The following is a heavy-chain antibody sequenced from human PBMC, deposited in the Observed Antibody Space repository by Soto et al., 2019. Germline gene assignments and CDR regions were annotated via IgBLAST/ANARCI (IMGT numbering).Heavy chain of an antibody. Sequence: PGGSLRLSCAASGFTFIRHAMDWVRQAPVKGLEWVSSITSSGTYMYYADSLKGRFTISRDNAKNSLYLQMNSLRAEDTAVYYCARGGEGRLWLTLGGYWGHGTLVTVSS. CDR2: ITSSGTYM. V-gene: IGHV3-21*01. J-gene: IGHJ4*01. CDR3: ARGGEGRLWLTLGGY. CDR1: GFTFIRHA. D-gene: IGHD5-18*01.